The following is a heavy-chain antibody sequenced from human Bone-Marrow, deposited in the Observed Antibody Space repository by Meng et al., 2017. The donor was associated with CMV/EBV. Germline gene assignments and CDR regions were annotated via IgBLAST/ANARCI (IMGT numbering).Heavy chain of an antibody. Sequence: GESLKISCAASGFTFSTYAMHWVRQAPGKGLEWVAVTSYDGNNKYYADSVKGRFTISRDNSKNKVYLQMNSLRAEDTAVYYCARDIDDYDGSGYFDYWGQGTRVTGSS. CDR2: TSYDGNNK. D-gene: IGHD3-22*01. J-gene: IGHJ4*02. CDR1: GFTFSTYA. CDR3: ARDIDDYDGSGYFDY. V-gene: IGHV3-30*04.